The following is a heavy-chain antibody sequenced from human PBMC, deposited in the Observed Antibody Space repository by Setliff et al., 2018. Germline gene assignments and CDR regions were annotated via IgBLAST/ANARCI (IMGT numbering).Heavy chain of an antibody. Sequence: PSETLSLTCAVYGGSFSDHFWSWIRQPPGKGLEWIGEINHSGSTNYTPSLKSRVTISVDTSKNQFSLKLSSVTAADTAVYYCARGRIAAALYYFDYWGQGTLVTVSS. CDR3: ARGRIAAALYYFDY. J-gene: IGHJ4*02. CDR1: GGSFSDHF. V-gene: IGHV4-34*01. D-gene: IGHD6-13*01. CDR2: INHSGST.